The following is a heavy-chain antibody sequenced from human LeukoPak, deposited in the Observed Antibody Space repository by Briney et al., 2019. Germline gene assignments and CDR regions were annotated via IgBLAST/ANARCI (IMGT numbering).Heavy chain of an antibody. Sequence: SETLSLTCTVSGGSISSSSYYWGWIRHPPGKGLEWIGSIYYSGSTYYNPSLKSRVTISVDTSKNQFSLKLSSVTAADTAVYYCARDRLAAAGTVWFDPWGQGTLVTVSS. V-gene: IGHV4-39*07. CDR3: ARDRLAAAGTVWFDP. CDR1: GGSISSSSYY. CDR2: IYYSGST. J-gene: IGHJ5*02. D-gene: IGHD6-13*01.